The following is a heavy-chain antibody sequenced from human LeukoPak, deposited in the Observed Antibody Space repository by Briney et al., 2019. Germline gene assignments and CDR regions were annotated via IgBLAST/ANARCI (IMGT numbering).Heavy chain of an antibody. Sequence: GGSLRLSCAASGFSFNAYWMAWVRQAPGTGLKWVANINPAGSETFHVDPVKGRFSISRDHAKNLVYLQMNSLRAEDTAVYYCATFGLVAALDLWGQGTLVTVSS. D-gene: IGHD5-12*01. V-gene: IGHV3-7*01. CDR2: INPAGSET. CDR1: GFSFNAYW. CDR3: ATFGLVAALDL. J-gene: IGHJ4*02.